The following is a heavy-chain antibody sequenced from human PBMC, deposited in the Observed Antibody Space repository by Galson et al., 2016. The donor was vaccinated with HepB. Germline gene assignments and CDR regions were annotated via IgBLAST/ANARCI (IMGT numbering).Heavy chain of an antibody. CDR3: AREGRWESYFTL. V-gene: IGHV1-3*01. CDR1: GYTFTGYE. D-gene: IGHD3-16*01. CDR2: INAGNGNT. Sequence: SVKVSCKASGYTFTGYELHWLRQAPGQRLDWLGRINAGNGNTEYSQKFQGRVTITKDTSASTAYMELSNLTSEDPAVYYCAREGRWESYFTLWGQGTLVTVSS. J-gene: IGHJ4*02.